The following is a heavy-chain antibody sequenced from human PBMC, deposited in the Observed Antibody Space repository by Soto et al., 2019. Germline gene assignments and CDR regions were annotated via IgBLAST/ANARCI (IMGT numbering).Heavy chain of an antibody. Sequence: SETLSLTWTVSGGSLSRYYWGWIRQPPGKGLEWIGYIYYSGSTNYNPSLKSRVTISVDTSKNQFSLKLNSMTAADTAVYYCARHNYGSGSTYFDYWGQGTLVTVSS. CDR3: ARHNYGSGSTYFDY. V-gene: IGHV4-59*08. J-gene: IGHJ4*02. D-gene: IGHD3-10*01. CDR1: GGSLSRYY. CDR2: IYYSGST.